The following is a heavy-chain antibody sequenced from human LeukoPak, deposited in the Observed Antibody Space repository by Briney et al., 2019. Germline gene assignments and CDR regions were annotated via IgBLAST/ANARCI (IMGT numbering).Heavy chain of an antibody. CDR2: INHSGST. CDR1: GFPFSDDW. V-gene: IGHV4-34*01. CDR3: ARLPLFLDYMDV. D-gene: IGHD3-3*01. J-gene: IGHJ6*03. Sequence: GSLRLSCAASGFPFSDDWMSWVRQAPGKGLEWIGEINHSGSTNYNPSLKSRVTISVDTSKSQFSLKLSSVTAADTAVYYCARLPLFLDYMDVWGKGTTVTISS.